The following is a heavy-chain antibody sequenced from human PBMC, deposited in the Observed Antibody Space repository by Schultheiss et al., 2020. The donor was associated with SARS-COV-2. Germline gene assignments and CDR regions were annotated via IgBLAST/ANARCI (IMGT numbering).Heavy chain of an antibody. V-gene: IGHV3-21*04. CDR2: ISGSGGST. Sequence: GGSLRLSCAASGFTFSSYSMNWVRQAPGKGLEWVSAISGSGGSTYYADSVKGRFTISRDNAKNSLYLQMNSLRAEDTAVYYCARGGVGSPKSYFDYWGQGTLVTVSS. J-gene: IGHJ4*02. D-gene: IGHD1-26*01. CDR1: GFTFSSYS. CDR3: ARGGVGSPKSYFDY.